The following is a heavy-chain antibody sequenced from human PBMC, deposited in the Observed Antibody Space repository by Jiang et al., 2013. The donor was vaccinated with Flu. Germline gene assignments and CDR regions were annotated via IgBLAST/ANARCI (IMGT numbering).Heavy chain of an antibody. CDR2: IYPGDSDT. Sequence: GAEVKKPGESLKISCKGSGYSFTSYWIGWVRQMPGKGLEWMGIIYPGDSDTRYSPSFQGQVTISADKSISTAYLQWSSLKASDTAMYYCARLAWPIKVVPAALPLDYWGQGTLVTVSS. V-gene: IGHV5-51*01. CDR1: GYSFTSYW. J-gene: IGHJ4*02. D-gene: IGHD2-2*01. CDR3: ARLAWPIKVVPAALPLDY.